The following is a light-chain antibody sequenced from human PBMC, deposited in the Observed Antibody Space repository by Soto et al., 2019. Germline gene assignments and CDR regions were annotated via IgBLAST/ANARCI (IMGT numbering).Light chain of an antibody. CDR2: DAS. V-gene: IGKV3-11*01. CDR1: ETVATN. CDR3: QQRSDWPPIT. J-gene: IGKJ5*01. Sequence: EVVMTQSPATLSVSPGERATLSCRASETVATNLAWYQQNPGQAPRLLFYDASNRATGIPDRFSGSGSGTDFTLTISSLEPEDFAVYYCQQRSDWPPITFGQGTRLENK.